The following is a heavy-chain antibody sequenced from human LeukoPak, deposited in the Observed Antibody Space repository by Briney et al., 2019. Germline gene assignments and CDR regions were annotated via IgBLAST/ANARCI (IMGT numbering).Heavy chain of an antibody. CDR1: GFTFSSYW. V-gene: IGHV3-74*01. Sequence: PGGSLRLSCTASGFTFSSYWMHWVRQAPGKGLVWVSRISGDGSSTTYAESVKGRFTISRDNAKNTLYLQMNSLRAEDTAVYYCARELPFDYWGQGTLVTVSS. CDR3: ARELPFDY. CDR2: ISGDGSST. J-gene: IGHJ4*02.